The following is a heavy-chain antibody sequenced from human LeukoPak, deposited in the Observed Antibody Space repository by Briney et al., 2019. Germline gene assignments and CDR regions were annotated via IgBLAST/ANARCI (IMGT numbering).Heavy chain of an antibody. CDR1: GDSISSRSYY. J-gene: IGHJ4*02. Sequence: SETLSLTCIVSGDSISSRSYYWGWVRQPPGKGLEWIGSIYYKGNPYYSPFFKRRLSIPLDTSRNQFSLKLYSVTAADTAVYYCATRKLGNDYWGQGTLVTVSS. CDR3: ATRKLGNDY. V-gene: IGHV4-39*07. CDR2: IYYKGNP. D-gene: IGHD7-27*01.